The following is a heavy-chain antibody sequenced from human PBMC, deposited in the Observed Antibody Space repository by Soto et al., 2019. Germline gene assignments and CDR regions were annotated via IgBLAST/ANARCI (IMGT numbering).Heavy chain of an antibody. CDR2: TRGTANSYTT. CDR1: GFTFSDHY. Sequence: PRGSLRVSCAASGFTFSDHYMYWVRQAPGKGLGLVRLTRGTANSYTTEYAASVKGRFTISRDDSKNSLYLQMNSLKTEDTAVYYCARVRAYSSSWYGGGTATDPSYYYGMDVWGQGTPVTVSS. J-gene: IGHJ6*02. CDR3: ARVRAYSSSWYGGGTATDPSYYYGMDV. D-gene: IGHD6-13*01. V-gene: IGHV3-72*01.